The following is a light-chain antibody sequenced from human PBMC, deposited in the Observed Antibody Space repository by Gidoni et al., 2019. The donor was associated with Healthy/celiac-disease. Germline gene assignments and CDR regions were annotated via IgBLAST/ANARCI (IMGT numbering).Light chain of an antibody. V-gene: IGKV1-39*01. Sequence: TQMTQSPSSLSASVGDRVTIPCRASQSIRSYLNWYQQKPGKAPKLLIYAASSLQSGVPSRFSGSGSGTDFTLTISSLQPEDFATYYCQQSYSTPLTFGGGTKVEIK. CDR2: AAS. J-gene: IGKJ4*01. CDR3: QQSYSTPLT. CDR1: QSIRSY.